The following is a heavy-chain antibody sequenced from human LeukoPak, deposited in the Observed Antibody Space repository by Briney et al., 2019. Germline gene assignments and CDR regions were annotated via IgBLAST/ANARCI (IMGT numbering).Heavy chain of an antibody. J-gene: IGHJ6*04. CDR2: ISSSSTTI. CDR3: AELGITMIGGV. Sequence: GGSLRLSCAASGFTFSSYSMMWVRQAPGKGLEWVSYISSSSTTIHYADSVKGRFTISRDNAKNSLYLQVNSLRAEDTAVYYCAELGITMIGGVWGKGTTVTISS. D-gene: IGHD3-10*02. CDR1: GFTFSSYS. V-gene: IGHV3-48*01.